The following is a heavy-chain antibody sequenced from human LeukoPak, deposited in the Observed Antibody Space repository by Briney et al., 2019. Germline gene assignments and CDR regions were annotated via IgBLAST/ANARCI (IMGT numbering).Heavy chain of an antibody. CDR3: ARAYNWGEYFQY. D-gene: IGHD1-20*01. J-gene: IGHJ1*01. CDR2: IIPIFGTA. V-gene: IGHV1-69*13. Sequence: GASVKVSCKASGGTFSSYAISWVRQAPGQGLEWMGGIIPIFGTANYAQKFQGRVTITADGSTTTVYMELSSLRSDDTAVYYCARAYNWGEYFQYWGQGTLVTVSS. CDR1: GGTFSSYA.